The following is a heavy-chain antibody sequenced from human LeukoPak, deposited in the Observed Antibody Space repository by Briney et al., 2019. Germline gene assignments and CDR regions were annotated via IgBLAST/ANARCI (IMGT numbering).Heavy chain of an antibody. Sequence: GGSLRLSCAASGFTFNSYAIHWVRQAPERGLEWVANIKQDGTEKYYVDSVRGRFTISRDNAKNSLYLQMNSLTAEDTAVYYCARDYMRSLDYWGQGTLVTVSS. CDR1: GFTFNSYA. CDR3: ARDYMRSLDY. CDR2: IKQDGTEK. J-gene: IGHJ4*02. D-gene: IGHD3-10*01. V-gene: IGHV3-7*01.